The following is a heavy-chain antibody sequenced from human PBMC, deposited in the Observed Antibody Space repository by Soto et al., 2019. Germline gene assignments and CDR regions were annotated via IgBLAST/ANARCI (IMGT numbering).Heavy chain of an antibody. CDR2: IRSKGDGT. D-gene: IGHD3-3*01. Sequence: EAQLVESGGGLVQPGESLRLSCAASGFTFSSYAMHWVRQAPGKGLEHISGIRSKGDGTRYADSVKGRFIISRDNSKNTLRLRSGGLTAEDTAVYYCGRGGLDTGRFYHDGLDVWGQGTTVSVS. CDR1: GFTFSSYA. CDR3: GRGGLDTGRFYHDGLDV. V-gene: IGHV3-64*07. J-gene: IGHJ6*02.